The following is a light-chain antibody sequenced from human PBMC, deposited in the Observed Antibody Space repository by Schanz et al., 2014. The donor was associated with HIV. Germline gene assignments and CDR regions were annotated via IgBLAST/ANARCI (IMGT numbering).Light chain of an antibody. CDR1: SSDIGAYNF. V-gene: IGLV2-14*03. CDR3: SSYAATSNVL. Sequence: QSALTQPPSASGSPGQSVTISCTGTSSDIGAYNFVSWYQQHPGKAPKVIIYDVSVRPSGVSNRFSGYKSGDTASLTISGLQAEDEADYYCSSYAATSNVLFGGGTKLTVL. J-gene: IGLJ3*02. CDR2: DVS.